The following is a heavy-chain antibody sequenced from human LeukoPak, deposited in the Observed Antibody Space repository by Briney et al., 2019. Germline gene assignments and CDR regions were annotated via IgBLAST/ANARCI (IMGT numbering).Heavy chain of an antibody. Sequence: SQTLSLTCAVSGGSISSGGYSWSWIRQPPGKGLEWIGYIYHSGSTYYNPSLKSRVTISVDRSKNQFSLKLSSVTAADTAVYYCARVRYCSSTSCYAERGYFDYWGQETLVTVSS. CDR3: ARVRYCSSTSCYAERGYFDY. D-gene: IGHD2-2*01. CDR2: IYHSGST. J-gene: IGHJ4*02. V-gene: IGHV4-30-2*01. CDR1: GGSISSGGYS.